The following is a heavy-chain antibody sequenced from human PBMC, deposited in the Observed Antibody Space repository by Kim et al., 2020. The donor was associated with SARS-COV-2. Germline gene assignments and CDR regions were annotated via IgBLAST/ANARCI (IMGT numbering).Heavy chain of an antibody. J-gene: IGHJ6*02. V-gene: IGHV4-59*08. Sequence: TNASPSPKSRVTISVGTSKNPSALKLSSVTAADTAVYYCARLKGSGIMDVWGQGTTVTVSS. D-gene: IGHD3-10*01. CDR2: T. CDR3: ARLKGSGIMDV.